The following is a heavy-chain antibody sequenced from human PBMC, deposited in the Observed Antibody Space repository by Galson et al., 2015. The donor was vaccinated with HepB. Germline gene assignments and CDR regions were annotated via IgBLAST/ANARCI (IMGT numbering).Heavy chain of an antibody. D-gene: IGHD1-26*01. V-gene: IGHV3-30*18. CDR3: AKDLGGAHFDY. Sequence: SLRLSCAASGFTFSSYGMHWVRQAPGKGLEWVAVISYDGSNKYYADSVKGRFTISRDNSKNTLYLQMNSLRAEDTAVYYCAKDLGGAHFDYWGQVTLVTVSS. CDR1: GFTFSSYG. J-gene: IGHJ4*02. CDR2: ISYDGSNK.